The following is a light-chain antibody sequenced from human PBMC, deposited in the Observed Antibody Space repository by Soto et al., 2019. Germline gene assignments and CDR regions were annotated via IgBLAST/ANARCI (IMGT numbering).Light chain of an antibody. J-gene: IGKJ5*01. CDR1: QSFSNNY. Sequence: EIVLTQSPGTLSLSPGERATLSCRASQSFSNNYLAWYQQKPGQAPRLLIYGASSRATGIPDRFSGSGSGTDFTLTISSLEPEDFAVYYCQQRSNWPITFGQGTRLEIK. CDR3: QQRSNWPIT. V-gene: IGKV3D-20*02. CDR2: GAS.